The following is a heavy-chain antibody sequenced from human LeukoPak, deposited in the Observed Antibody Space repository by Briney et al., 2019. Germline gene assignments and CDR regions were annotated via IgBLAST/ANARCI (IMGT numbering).Heavy chain of an antibody. CDR1: GFTFSYYW. CDR2: IYHSGST. J-gene: IGHJ4*02. Sequence: GSLRLSCAASGFTFSYYWMSWVRQPPGKGLEWIGEIYHSGSTNYNPSLKSRVTISVDKSKNQFSLKLSSVTAADTAVYYCARENSSSWYSAYYFDYWGQGTLVTVSS. D-gene: IGHD6-13*01. V-gene: IGHV4-4*02. CDR3: ARENSSSWYSAYYFDY.